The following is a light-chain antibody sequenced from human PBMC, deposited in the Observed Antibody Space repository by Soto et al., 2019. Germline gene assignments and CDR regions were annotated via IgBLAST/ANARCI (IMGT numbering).Light chain of an antibody. CDR3: QQTDSSPYT. CDR1: QKISTY. V-gene: IGKV1-39*01. J-gene: IGKJ2*01. CDR2: AAS. Sequence: DIQMTQSPSTLSASVGDSVTITCRASQKISTYLSWFKQRPGRAPDLLIFAASILHSGVPSRFSGSGSATHFTLTITGLQPDDFATYYCQQTDSSPYTFGQGTKLAI.